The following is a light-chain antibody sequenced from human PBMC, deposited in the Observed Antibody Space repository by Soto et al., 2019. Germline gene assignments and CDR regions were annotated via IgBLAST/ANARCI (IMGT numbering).Light chain of an antibody. CDR3: QQYGSSPWT. CDR1: QTIRSDY. V-gene: IGKV3-20*01. Sequence: ETVLTQSPGTLSLSPGERATHSCRASQTIRSDYLAWYRQTPGQAPRLLIYGASNRATGSADRFSGSGSGTDFTLIISRLEPEDFALYYCQQYGSSPWTFGQGTKVEIK. CDR2: GAS. J-gene: IGKJ1*01.